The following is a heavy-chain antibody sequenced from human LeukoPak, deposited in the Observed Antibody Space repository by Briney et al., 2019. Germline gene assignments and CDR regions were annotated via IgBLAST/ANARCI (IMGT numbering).Heavy chain of an antibody. CDR1: GFTFSSYG. J-gene: IGHJ4*02. CDR2: IRYDGSNK. CDR3: ARVSAGSYDPIFDY. V-gene: IGHV3-30*02. D-gene: IGHD1-26*01. Sequence: GGSLRLSCAASGFTFSSYGMHWVRQAPGKGLEWGAFIRYDGSNKYYADSVKGRFTISRDNSKNTLYLQMNSLRAEDTAAYYCARVSAGSYDPIFDYWGQGTLVTVSS.